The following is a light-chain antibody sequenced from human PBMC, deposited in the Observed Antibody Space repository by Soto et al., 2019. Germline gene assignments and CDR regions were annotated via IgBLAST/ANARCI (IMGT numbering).Light chain of an antibody. CDR2: KAS. J-gene: IGKJ1*01. CDR1: QSIGSW. V-gene: IGKV1-5*03. CDR3: QEYNSYWA. Sequence: DIQMTQSPSTLSASVGDRVTITCRASQSIGSWLAWYQQKPGTAPKLLIYKASSLESGVPSRFSGSGSGTEFTLTISSLQPDDFATYYCQEYNSYWAFDQGTKVEI.